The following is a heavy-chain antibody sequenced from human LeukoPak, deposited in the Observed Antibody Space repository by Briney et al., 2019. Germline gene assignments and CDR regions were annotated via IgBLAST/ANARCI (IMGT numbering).Heavy chain of an antibody. CDR3: ARLPYAINGYFDP. J-gene: IGHJ5*02. CDR1: GFAFSRHA. D-gene: IGHD5-24*01. V-gene: IGHV3-23*01. CDR2: LSGSGAST. Sequence: GGSLRLSCAASGFAFSRHAMAWVRQAPGKGLQWVSVLSGSGASTYYADSVRGRFTVSRDNSKNTLYLQMNGLRAEDTAVYYCARLPYAINGYFDPWGQGTLVSVSS.